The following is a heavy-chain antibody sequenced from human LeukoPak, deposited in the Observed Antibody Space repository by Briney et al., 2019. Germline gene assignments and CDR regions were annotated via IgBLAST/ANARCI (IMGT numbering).Heavy chain of an antibody. CDR2: INDSGST. CDR3: AREIELQWFGESDH. V-gene: IGHV4-34*01. Sequence: SETLSLTCAVYGGSFSGYYWSWTRQSPGKGLEWIGEINDSGSTNYNPSLKGRVIMSVDTSKNQFSLKLTSVTAADTAVYYCAREIELQWFGESDHWGQGTLVTVSS. D-gene: IGHD3-10*01. J-gene: IGHJ4*02. CDR1: GGSFSGYY.